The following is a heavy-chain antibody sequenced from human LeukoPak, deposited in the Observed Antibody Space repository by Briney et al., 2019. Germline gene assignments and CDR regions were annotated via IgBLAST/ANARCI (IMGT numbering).Heavy chain of an antibody. D-gene: IGHD1-1*01. CDR1: GGSITNYW. J-gene: IGHJ4*02. CDR2: IYYSGSTT. CDR3: ARVGDWNDLVY. V-gene: IGHV4-59*01. Sequence: SETLSLTCTVSGGSITNYWWSWIRQPPGRGLEWIGYIYYSGSTTNYNPSLRGRATISVDASKNQFSLRLRSVTAADTAIYYCARVGDWNDLVYWGQGTLVSVSS.